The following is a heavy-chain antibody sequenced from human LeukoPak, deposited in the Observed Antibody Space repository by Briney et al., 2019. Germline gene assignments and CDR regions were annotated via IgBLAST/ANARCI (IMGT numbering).Heavy chain of an antibody. Sequence: SETLSLTCSVSGDSISSFYWNWIRQSPGKGLEWIGNIHYSGTSNYNPSLKSRVTISIDTSRQQFFLKLSSVTAADTAVYYCVLAPNSNWFDFWGQGTRVIVSS. CDR3: VLAPNSNWFDF. D-gene: IGHD2-8*01. CDR2: IHYSGTS. J-gene: IGHJ5*01. CDR1: GDSISSFY. V-gene: IGHV4-59*08.